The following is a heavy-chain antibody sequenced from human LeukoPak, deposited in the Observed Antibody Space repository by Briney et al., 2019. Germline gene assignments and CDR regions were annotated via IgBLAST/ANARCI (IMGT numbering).Heavy chain of an antibody. D-gene: IGHD6-6*01. CDR1: GFTFSYFS. J-gene: IGHJ4*02. CDR3: ARESSSSFTPFFDY. V-gene: IGHV3-48*04. Sequence: GGSLRLSCSASGFTFSYFSMNWVRQAPEKGLEWVSSISSTGSVTHYADSVKGRFTISRDNARNSLFLQMHSLRAEDTAVYYCARESSSSFTPFFDYWGRGNLVTVSS. CDR2: ISSTGSVT.